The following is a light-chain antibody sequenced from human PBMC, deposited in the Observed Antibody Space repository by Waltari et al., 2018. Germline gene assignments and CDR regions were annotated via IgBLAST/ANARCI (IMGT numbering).Light chain of an antibody. CDR1: QDIGNY. V-gene: IGKV1-16*02. Sequence: DIQMTQSPSSLSASVGDRVAIIGRASQDIGNYLAWLQQKPEKSPKYLIYAASSLQGGVPAKFSGSGSGTDFTLTISSLQPEDFATYYCQQYSSNPLTFGGGTKVEIK. J-gene: IGKJ4*01. CDR2: AAS. CDR3: QQYSSNPLT.